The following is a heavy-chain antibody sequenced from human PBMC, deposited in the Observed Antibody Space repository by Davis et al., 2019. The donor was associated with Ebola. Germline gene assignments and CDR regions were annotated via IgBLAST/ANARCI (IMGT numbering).Heavy chain of an antibody. J-gene: IGHJ4*02. V-gene: IGHV3-15*06. D-gene: IGHD6-25*01. CDR1: GFPFTTAW. CDR2: IKSKVDGGTT. CDR3: TRGSGTYD. Sequence: GESLKISCVASGFPFTTAWMSWVRQAPGRGLEWVGRIKSKVDGGTTHYAARVKGRFIISRDDSTNTVYVEMNRMKPEDTGLYFCTRGSGTYDWGQGTRVTVSS.